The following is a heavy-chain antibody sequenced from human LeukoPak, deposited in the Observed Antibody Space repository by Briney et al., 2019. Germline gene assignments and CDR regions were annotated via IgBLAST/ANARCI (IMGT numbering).Heavy chain of an antibody. Sequence: SETLSLTCTVSGGSISSSSYYWGWIRQPPGKGLEWIGSIYYSGSTYYNPSLKSRVTISVDTSKNQFSLKLSSVTAADTAVYYCARTPTASYGDYPGGMDVWGQGTTVTVSS. V-gene: IGHV4-39*01. CDR3: ARTPTASYGDYPGGMDV. J-gene: IGHJ6*02. CDR2: IYYSGST. D-gene: IGHD4-17*01. CDR1: GGSISSSSYY.